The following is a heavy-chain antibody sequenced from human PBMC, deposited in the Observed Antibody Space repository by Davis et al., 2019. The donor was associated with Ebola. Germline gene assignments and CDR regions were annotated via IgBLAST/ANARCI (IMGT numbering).Heavy chain of an antibody. CDR2: IDSSASTT. Sequence: GESLKISCAASGFTFSIYSMNWVRQAPGKGLEWVSYIDSSASTTYYADSVKGRFTISRDNAKNSLFLQMNSLTAEDTALYYCAREAPFCGGDCLDYWGQGTLVTVSS. J-gene: IGHJ4*02. D-gene: IGHD2-21*01. CDR1: GFTFSIYS. CDR3: AREAPFCGGDCLDY. V-gene: IGHV3-48*04.